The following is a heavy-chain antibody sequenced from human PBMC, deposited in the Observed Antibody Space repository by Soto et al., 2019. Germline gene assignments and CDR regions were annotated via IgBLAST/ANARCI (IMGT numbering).Heavy chain of an antibody. CDR1: GFTFSSYA. D-gene: IGHD6-13*01. J-gene: IGHJ5*02. V-gene: IGHV3-23*01. CDR3: AKDLSEGSSWYNNWFDP. Sequence: GGSLRLSCAASGFTFSSYAMSWVRQAPGKXLEWVSAISGSGGRTYYADSVKGRFTISRDNSKNTLYLQMNSLRAEGTAVYYCAKDLSEGSSWYNNWFDPWGQGSLVTVCS. CDR2: ISGSGGRT.